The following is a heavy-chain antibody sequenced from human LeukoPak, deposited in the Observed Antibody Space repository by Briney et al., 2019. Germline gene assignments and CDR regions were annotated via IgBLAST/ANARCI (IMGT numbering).Heavy chain of an antibody. D-gene: IGHD3-16*01. Sequence: PGGSLRLSCAASGFTFSSYWMNWVRQAPGKGLEWVANINHDGSESYYVDSVKGRFTLSRDKAKNSLYLQMVSLRVEDTAVYYCARYRNHDPGDLQHWGQGNLVTVSS. CDR1: GFTFSSYW. CDR2: INHDGSES. CDR3: ARYRNHDPGDLQH. J-gene: IGHJ1*01. V-gene: IGHV3-7*01.